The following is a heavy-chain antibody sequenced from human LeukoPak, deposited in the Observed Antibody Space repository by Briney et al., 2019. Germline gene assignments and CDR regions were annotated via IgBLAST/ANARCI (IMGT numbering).Heavy chain of an antibody. CDR3: ARHSAGIVVAGK. CDR2: IDPSDSYT. D-gene: IGHD6-19*01. CDR1: GYSFTSYW. V-gene: IGHV5-10-1*01. J-gene: IGHJ4*02. Sequence: HGESLKISCKGSGYSFTSYWISWVRQMPGKGLEWMGRIDPSDSYTNYSPSFQGHVTISADKSISTVYLQWSSLKAPDTAMYYCARHSAGIVVAGKWGQGTLVTVSS.